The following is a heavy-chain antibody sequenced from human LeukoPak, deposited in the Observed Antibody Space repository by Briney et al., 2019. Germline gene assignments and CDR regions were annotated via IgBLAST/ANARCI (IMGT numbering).Heavy chain of an antibody. CDR1: GGSISSYY. Sequence: SETLSLTCTVSGGSISSYYWSWIRQPPGKGLEWIGYIYYSGSTNYNPSLKSRVTISVDTSKNQFSLKLSSVTAADTAVYYCARHREYSSLSYFDLWGRGTLVTVSS. J-gene: IGHJ2*01. CDR2: IYYSGST. CDR3: ARHREYSSLSYFDL. D-gene: IGHD6-13*01. V-gene: IGHV4-59*08.